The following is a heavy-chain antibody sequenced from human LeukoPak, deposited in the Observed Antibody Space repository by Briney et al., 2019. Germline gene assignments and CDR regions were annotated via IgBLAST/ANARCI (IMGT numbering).Heavy chain of an antibody. CDR2: IYYSGST. D-gene: IGHD3-22*01. CDR3: ARFQGYYDSSGYSTGY. J-gene: IGHJ4*02. CDR1: GGSISSSNYY. V-gene: IGHV4-39*07. Sequence: PSETLSLTCTVSGGSISSSNYYWGWIRQPPGKGLEWIGNIYYSGSTYYNPSLKSRVTISVDTSNNQYSLKLSSVTAADTAVYYCARFQGYYDSSGYSTGYWGQGTLLTVSS.